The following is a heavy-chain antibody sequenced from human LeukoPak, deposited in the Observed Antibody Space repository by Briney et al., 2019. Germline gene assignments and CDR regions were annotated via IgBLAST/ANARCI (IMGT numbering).Heavy chain of an antibody. Sequence: KPSETLSLTCTVYGGSISSRSNYWGWIRQSPGKGLEWIGRIYCSGNTYYSPSLTSRVTISVDTSKNQFSLKLSSVTAADTAVYYCARGYYDVLTGHPKNFDYWGQGTLVTVSS. J-gene: IGHJ4*02. D-gene: IGHD3-9*01. V-gene: IGHV4-39*01. CDR2: IYCSGNT. CDR3: ARGYYDVLTGHPKNFDY. CDR1: GGSISSRSNY.